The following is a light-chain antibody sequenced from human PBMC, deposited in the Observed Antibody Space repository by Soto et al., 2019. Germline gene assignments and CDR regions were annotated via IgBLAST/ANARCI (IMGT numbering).Light chain of an antibody. V-gene: IGKV3-20*01. CDR3: QQHGASIT. J-gene: IGKJ4*01. CDR2: GVS. CDR1: QNVNNNF. Sequence: VLTQSPRTMSLSPGERATLSCRASQNVNNNFVAWYQQKPGQAPSLLIYGVSDRATGVPDRFSGSGSGTDLPLTISRLETEDFAVYYCQQHGASITFGGGTRVENK.